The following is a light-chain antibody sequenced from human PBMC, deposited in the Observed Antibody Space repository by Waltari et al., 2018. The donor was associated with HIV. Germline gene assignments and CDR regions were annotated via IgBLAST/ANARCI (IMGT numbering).Light chain of an antibody. V-gene: IGKV1-NL1*01. CDR3: QQYYSSLWT. J-gene: IGKJ1*01. Sequence: DIQMTQSPSSLSASVGDRVTITCRASQDISNSLAWYQQKVGEAPKLLLYTASLLESGVPSRFSGRGSGTVYTLTISSPQPEDFATYYCQQYYSSLWTFGQGTKVEIK. CDR1: QDISNS. CDR2: TAS.